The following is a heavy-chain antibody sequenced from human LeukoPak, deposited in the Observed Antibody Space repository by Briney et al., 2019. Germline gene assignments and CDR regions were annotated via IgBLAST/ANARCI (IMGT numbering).Heavy chain of an antibody. V-gene: IGHV3-13*01. CDR1: GLTFSSYD. CDR3: ARGSAGAPGIAMVRGVKHYYFDY. CDR2: IGTAGDT. D-gene: IGHD3-10*01. Sequence: GGSLRLSCAASGLTFSSYDMHWVRQATGKGLEWVSAIGTAGDTYYPGSVKGRFTISRENAKNSLYLQMNSLRAGDTAVYYCARGSAGAPGIAMVRGVKHYYFDYWGQGTLVTVSS. J-gene: IGHJ4*02.